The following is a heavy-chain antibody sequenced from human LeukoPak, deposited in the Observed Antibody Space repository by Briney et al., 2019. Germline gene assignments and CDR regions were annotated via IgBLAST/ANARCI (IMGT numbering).Heavy chain of an antibody. CDR3: ARHRVATTLDY. V-gene: IGHV4-39*01. Sequence: SETLSLTCTVSGGSIGSSSYYWGWIRQPPGKGLEWIGSIYYSGSTYYNPSLRSRVTISVDTSKNQFSLKLSSVTAADTAVYYCARHRVATTLDYWGQGTLVTVSS. D-gene: IGHD5-12*01. CDR2: IYYSGST. CDR1: GGSIGSSSYY. J-gene: IGHJ4*02.